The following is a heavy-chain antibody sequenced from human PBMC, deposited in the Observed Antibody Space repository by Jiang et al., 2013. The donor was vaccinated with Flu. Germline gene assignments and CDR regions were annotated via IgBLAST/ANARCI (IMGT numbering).Heavy chain of an antibody. CDR2: INSGNGNT. D-gene: IGHD6-19*01. Sequence: KPGASVKVSCKASGFTFRTSAFHWVRQAPGQSFEWMGWINSGNGNTRYSQKFQGRVTITRDTSANTVYMEMSSLRAEDTAVYYCAKDSPRYSSGLGEFDYWGQGTPVTVSS. CDR1: GFTFRTSA. V-gene: IGHV1-3*01. J-gene: IGHJ4*02. CDR3: AKDSPRYSSGLGEFDY.